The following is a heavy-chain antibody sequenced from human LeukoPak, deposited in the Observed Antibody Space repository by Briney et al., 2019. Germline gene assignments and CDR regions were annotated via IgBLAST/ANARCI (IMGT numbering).Heavy chain of an antibody. CDR3: ARIYGDPVYYYGMDV. CDR2: IYTSGST. CDR1: GGSISSGSYY. Sequence: SETLSLTCTVSGGSISSGSYYWSWIRQPAGKGLEWIGRIYTSGSTNYNPSLKSRVTISVDTSKNQFSLKLSSVTAADTAVYYCARIYGDPVYYYGMDVWGQGTTVTVSS. J-gene: IGHJ6*02. V-gene: IGHV4-61*02. D-gene: IGHD4-17*01.